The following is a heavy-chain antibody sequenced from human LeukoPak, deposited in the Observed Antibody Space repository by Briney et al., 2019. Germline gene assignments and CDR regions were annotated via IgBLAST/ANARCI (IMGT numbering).Heavy chain of an antibody. Sequence: GGSLRLSCAASGFTFSSYAMSWVRQAPGKGLEWVSAISGSGGSTYYADSVKGRFTISRDNSNNKVYLQMNSLTTADTAVYYCARGPYSIEYWGQGALVTVSS. CDR2: ISGSGGST. V-gene: IGHV3-23*01. D-gene: IGHD6-6*01. CDR3: ARGPYSIEY. J-gene: IGHJ4*02. CDR1: GFTFSSYA.